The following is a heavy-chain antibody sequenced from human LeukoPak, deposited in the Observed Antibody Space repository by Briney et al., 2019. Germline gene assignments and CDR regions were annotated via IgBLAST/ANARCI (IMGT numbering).Heavy chain of an antibody. J-gene: IGHJ4*02. CDR2: ISWNSGSI. Sequence: PGRSLRLSCAASGFTFDDYAMHWVRQAPGKGLEWVSGISWNSGSIGYADSVKGRFTISRDNAKNSLYLQMNSLRAEDTALYYCVRAALEYYFDYWGQGTLVTVSS. V-gene: IGHV3-9*01. CDR1: GFTFDDYA. CDR3: VRAALEYYFDY. D-gene: IGHD6-25*01.